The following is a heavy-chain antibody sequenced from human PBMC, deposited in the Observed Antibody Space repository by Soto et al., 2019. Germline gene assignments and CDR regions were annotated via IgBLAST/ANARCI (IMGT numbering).Heavy chain of an antibody. CDR1: GFTFSSYG. D-gene: IGHD3-10*01. CDR2: IWYDGSNK. J-gene: IGHJ4*02. Sequence: PGGSLRLSCAASGFTFSSYGMHWVRQAPGKGLAWVAVIWYDGSNKYYADSVKGRFTISRDNSKNTLYLQMNSLRAEDTAVYYCARGGRITMVRGVIGPRIAVADYWGQGTLVTVSS. CDR3: ARGGRITMVRGVIGPRIAVADY. V-gene: IGHV3-33*01.